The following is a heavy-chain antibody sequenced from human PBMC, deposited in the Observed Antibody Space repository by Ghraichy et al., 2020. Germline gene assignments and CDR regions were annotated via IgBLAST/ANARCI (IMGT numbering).Heavy chain of an antibody. CDR2: IFWDDDK. Sequence: SGPTLVKPTQTLTLTCTFSGFSLRTGGEGVGWVRHPPGKALEWLAVIFWDDDKRYSPSLKSRLTITKYVSKNQVVLTMTDMDPVDTGTYYCAHTRFIFDFWGQGILVAVSS. CDR1: GFSLRTGGEG. D-gene: IGHD3-10*01. J-gene: IGHJ4*02. CDR3: AHTRFIFDF. V-gene: IGHV2-5*02.